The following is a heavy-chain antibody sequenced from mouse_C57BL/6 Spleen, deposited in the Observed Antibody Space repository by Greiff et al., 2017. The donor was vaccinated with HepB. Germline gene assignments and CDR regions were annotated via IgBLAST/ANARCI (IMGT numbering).Heavy chain of an antibody. CDR1: GYAFTNYL. Sequence: QVQLQQSGAELVRPGTSVKVSCKASGYAFTNYLIEWVKQRPGQGLEWIGVINPGCGGTNYNEKFQGKATLTADKSSSTAYMQLSSLTSEDSAVYFCARCGIYYGNYEGYWGQGTTLTVAS. J-gene: IGHJ2*01. V-gene: IGHV1-54*01. D-gene: IGHD2-1*01. CDR3: ARCGIYYGNYEGY. CDR2: INPGCGGT.